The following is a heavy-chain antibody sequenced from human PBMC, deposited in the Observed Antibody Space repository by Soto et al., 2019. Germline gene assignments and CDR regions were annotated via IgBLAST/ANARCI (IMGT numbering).Heavy chain of an antibody. V-gene: IGHV3-49*03. J-gene: IGHJ5*02. Sequence: PGGSLRLSCAASVFTFGDYAMSWFRQAPGKGLEWVGFIRSKAYGGTTEYAASVKGRFTISRDDSKSIAYLQMNSLKTEDTAVYYCTREAAAGMFRIRENWFDPWGQGTLVTVSS. D-gene: IGHD6-13*01. CDR2: IRSKAYGGTT. CDR1: VFTFGDYA. CDR3: TREAAAGMFRIRENWFDP.